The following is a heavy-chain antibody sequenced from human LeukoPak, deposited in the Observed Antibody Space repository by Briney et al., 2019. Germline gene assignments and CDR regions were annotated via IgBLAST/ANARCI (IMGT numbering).Heavy chain of an antibody. D-gene: IGHD6-19*01. J-gene: IGHJ4*02. CDR1: GGSFSGYY. CDR2: INHSGST. V-gene: IGHV4-34*01. Sequence: PSETLSLTCAVYGGSFSGYYWSWIRQPPGKGLEWIGEINHSGSTNHNPSLKSRVTISVDTSKNQFSLKLSSVTAADTAVYYCARGRKSGWYPYWGQGTLVTVSS. CDR3: ARGRKSGWYPY.